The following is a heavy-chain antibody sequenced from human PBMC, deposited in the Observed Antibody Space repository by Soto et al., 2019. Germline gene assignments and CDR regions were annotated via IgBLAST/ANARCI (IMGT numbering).Heavy chain of an antibody. Sequence: QVQLVQSGAEVKKPGASVKVSCKASGYTFTSYGISWVRQAPGQGLEWMGWISAYNGNTNYVQKLQGRVTMTTDTSTSTAYMELRSLRSDDTAVYYCARVRGHIVVVTAEPDFDYWGQGTLVTVSS. J-gene: IGHJ4*02. CDR2: ISAYNGNT. CDR1: GYTFTSYG. D-gene: IGHD2-21*02. V-gene: IGHV1-18*01. CDR3: ARVRGHIVVVTAEPDFDY.